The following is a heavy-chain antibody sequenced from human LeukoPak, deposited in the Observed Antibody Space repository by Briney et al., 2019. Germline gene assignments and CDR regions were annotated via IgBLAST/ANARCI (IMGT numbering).Heavy chain of an antibody. CDR3: ARSVAAAGTSGRENDY. D-gene: IGHD6-13*01. CDR2: INPNSGGT. CDR1: GYTFTGYY. J-gene: IGHJ4*02. Sequence: ASVKVSCKASGYTFTGYYMHWVRQAPGQGLEWMGWINPNSGGTNYAQKFQGRVTMTRDTSISTAYMELSRLRSDDTAVCYCARSVAAAGTSGRENDYWGQGTLVTVSS. V-gene: IGHV1-2*02.